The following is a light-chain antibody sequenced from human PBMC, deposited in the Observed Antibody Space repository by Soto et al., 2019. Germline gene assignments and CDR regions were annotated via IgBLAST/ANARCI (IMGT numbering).Light chain of an antibody. J-gene: IGKJ4*01. Sequence: EIVLTQSPGTLSLSPGERATLSCRASQSVGSSYLAWYQQRPGQAPRLLIYGASSRATGIPDRFGGSGSGTDFPLTISSRGLVDLAAYDCQHYDSAPRPFGGGTKGDIK. CDR3: QHYDSAPRP. CDR1: QSVGSSY. CDR2: GAS. V-gene: IGKV3-20*01.